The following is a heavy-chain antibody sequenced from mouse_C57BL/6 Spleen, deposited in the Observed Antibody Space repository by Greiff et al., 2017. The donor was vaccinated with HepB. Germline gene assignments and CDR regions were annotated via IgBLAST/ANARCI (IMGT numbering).Heavy chain of an antibody. CDR3: ARTPSYYGSSHYFDY. V-gene: IGHV1-52*01. CDR1: GYTFTSYW. D-gene: IGHD1-1*01. J-gene: IGHJ2*01. CDR2: IDPSDSET. Sequence: QVQLQQPGAELVRPGSSVKLSCKASGYTFTSYWMHWVKQRPIQGLEWIGNIDPSDSETHYNQKFKDKATLTVDKSSSTAYMQLSSLTSEDSAVYYSARTPSYYGSSHYFDYWGQGTTLTVSS.